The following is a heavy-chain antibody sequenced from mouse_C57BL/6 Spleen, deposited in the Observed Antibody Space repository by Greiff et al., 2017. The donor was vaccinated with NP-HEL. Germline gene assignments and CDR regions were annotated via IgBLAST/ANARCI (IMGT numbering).Heavy chain of an antibody. CDR1: GFTFSDYY. J-gene: IGHJ2*01. D-gene: IGHD1-1*01. V-gene: IGHV5-16*01. CDR2: INYDGSST. CDR3: AREPHYYGSSFFDY. Sequence: EVKLVESEGGLVQPGSSMKLSCTASGFTFSDYYMAWVRQVPEKGLEWVANINYDGSSTYYLDSLKSRFIISRDNAKNILYLQMSSLKSEDTATYYCAREPHYYGSSFFDYWGQGTTLTVSS.